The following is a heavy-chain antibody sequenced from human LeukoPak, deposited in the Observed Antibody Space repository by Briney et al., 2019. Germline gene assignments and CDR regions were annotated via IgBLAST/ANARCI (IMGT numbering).Heavy chain of an antibody. CDR2: IDPSDSYT. CDR3: ARHTDYYDSSATNEPDNWFDP. CDR1: GYSFTSYW. Sequence: TGESLRISCKGSGYSFTSYWISWVRQMPGKGLEWTGRIDPSDSYTNYSPSFQGHVTISADKSISTAYLQWSSLKASDTAMYYCARHTDYYDSSATNEPDNWFDPWGQGTLVTVSS. D-gene: IGHD3-22*01. V-gene: IGHV5-10-1*01. J-gene: IGHJ5*02.